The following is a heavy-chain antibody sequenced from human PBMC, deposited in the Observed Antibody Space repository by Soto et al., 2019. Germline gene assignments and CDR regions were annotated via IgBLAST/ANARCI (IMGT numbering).Heavy chain of an antibody. V-gene: IGHV4-59*01. D-gene: IGHD3-10*01. CDR2: IYYSGST. CDR3: GRDSPLYGSGSSVYGMDV. CDR1: GGSISSYY. Sequence: SETLSLTCTVSGGSISSYYWSWIRQPPGKGLEWIGYIYYSGSTNYNPSLKSRVTISVDTSKNQFSLKLSSVTAADTAVYYCGRDSPLYGSGSSVYGMDVWGQGTTVTVSS. J-gene: IGHJ6*02.